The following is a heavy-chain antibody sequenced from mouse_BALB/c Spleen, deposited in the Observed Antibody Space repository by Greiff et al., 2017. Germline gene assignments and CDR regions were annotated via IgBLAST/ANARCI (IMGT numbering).Heavy chain of an antibody. CDR2: ISYDGSN. Sequence: EVKLQESGPGLVKPSQSLSLTCSVTGYSITSGYYWNWIRQFPGNKLEWMGYISYDGSNKYNPSLKNRISITRDTSKNQFFLKLNSVTTEDTATYYCARDHYYGSSYGYFDVWGAGTTVTVSS. CDR3: ARDHYYGSSYGYFDV. V-gene: IGHV3-6*02. J-gene: IGHJ1*01. CDR1: GYSITSGYY. D-gene: IGHD1-1*01.